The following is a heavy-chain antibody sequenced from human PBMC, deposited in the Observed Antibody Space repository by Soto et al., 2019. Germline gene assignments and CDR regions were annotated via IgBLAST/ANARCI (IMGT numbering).Heavy chain of an antibody. V-gene: IGHV3-33*01. CDR3: AREGTYSSSPIDY. CDR1: GFTFSSYG. Sequence: QVQLVESGGGVVQPGRSLRLSCAASGFTFSSYGMHWVRQAPGKGLEWVAVIWYDGSNKYYADSVKGRFTISRDNSKNTLYLQMTSLRAEDTAVYYCAREGTYSSSPIDYWGQGTLVTVSS. CDR2: IWYDGSNK. J-gene: IGHJ4*02. D-gene: IGHD6-13*01.